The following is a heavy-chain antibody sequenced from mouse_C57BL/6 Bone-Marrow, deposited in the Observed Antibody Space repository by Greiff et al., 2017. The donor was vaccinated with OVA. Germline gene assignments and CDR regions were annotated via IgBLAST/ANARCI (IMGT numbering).Heavy chain of an antibody. J-gene: IGHJ3*01. CDR1: GFTFSSYG. D-gene: IGHD4-1*02. CDR3: ARRNWSWFAY. Sequence: EVMLVESGGDLVKPGGSLKLSCAASGFTFSSYGMSWVRQTPDKRLEWVATISSGGSYTYYPDSVKGRFTISRYNAKNTLYLQMSSLKSEDTAMYYCARRNWSWFAYWGQGTLVTVSA. CDR2: ISSGGSYT. V-gene: IGHV5-6*02.